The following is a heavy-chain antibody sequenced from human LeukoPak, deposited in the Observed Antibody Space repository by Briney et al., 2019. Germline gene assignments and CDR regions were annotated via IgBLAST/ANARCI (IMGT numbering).Heavy chain of an antibody. CDR3: ASAVAGSVDYPADY. J-gene: IGHJ4*02. Sequence: QPGRSLRLSCAASGFTFSSYAMHWVRQAPGKGLEWVAVISYDGSNKYYADSVKGRFTISRDNSKNTLYLQMNSLRVEDTAVYYCASAVAGSVDYPADYWGQGTLVTVSS. V-gene: IGHV3-30*04. D-gene: IGHD6-19*01. CDR2: ISYDGSNK. CDR1: GFTFSSYA.